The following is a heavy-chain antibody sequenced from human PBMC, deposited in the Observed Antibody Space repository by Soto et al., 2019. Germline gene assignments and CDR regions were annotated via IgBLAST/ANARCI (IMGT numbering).Heavy chain of an antibody. Sequence: QVQLVQSGAEVKKPGSSVKVSCKASGGTFSNYPISWVRQAPGQGLEWMGGIIPIFGTVNYAQKFQGRVTITADESTSTAYMELSRLRSEDTAVYYCARGNHRWLQLWHVDLWGRGTLVTVSS. CDR2: IIPIFGTV. CDR3: ARGNHRWLQLWHVDL. CDR1: GGTFSNYP. D-gene: IGHD5-12*01. J-gene: IGHJ2*01. V-gene: IGHV1-69*12.